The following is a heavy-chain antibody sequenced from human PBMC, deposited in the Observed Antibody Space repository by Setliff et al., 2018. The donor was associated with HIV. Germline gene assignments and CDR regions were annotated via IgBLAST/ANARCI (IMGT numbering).Heavy chain of an antibody. V-gene: IGHV4-4*02. CDR1: GGSITSSNW. Sequence: CAVSGGSITSSNWWSWVRQPPGKGLEWIGEIYHSGSTNYNPSLKSRVTISVDKSKNQFSLKLNSVTAADTAVYYCARDGPLEGSYRYYYYYMDVWGKGTTVTVSS. CDR3: ARDGPLEGSYRYYYYYMDV. CDR2: IYHSGST. D-gene: IGHD3-10*01. J-gene: IGHJ6*03.